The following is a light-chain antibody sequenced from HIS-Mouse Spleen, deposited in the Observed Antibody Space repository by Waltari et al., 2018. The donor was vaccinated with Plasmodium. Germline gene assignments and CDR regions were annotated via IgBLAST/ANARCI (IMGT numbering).Light chain of an antibody. CDR1: SDVGGYNY. V-gene: IGLV2-14*03. Sequence: SDVGGYNYVSWYQQHPGKAPKLMIYDVSNRPSGVSNRFSGSKSGNTASLTISGLQAEDEADYYCSSYTSSSTLEVFGGGTKLTVL. CDR3: SSYTSSSTLEV. CDR2: DVS. J-gene: IGLJ2*01.